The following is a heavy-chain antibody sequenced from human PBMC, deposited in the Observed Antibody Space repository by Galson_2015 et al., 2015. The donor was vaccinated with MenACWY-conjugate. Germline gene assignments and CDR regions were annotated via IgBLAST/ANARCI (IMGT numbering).Heavy chain of an antibody. V-gene: IGHV6-1*01. CDR2: TYYRSKWYN. CDR1: GDSVSSHSAA. D-gene: IGHD1-26*01. J-gene: IGHJ4*02. Sequence: CAISGDSVSSHSAAWNWVRQSPSRGLEWLGRTYYRSKWYNDYALSVKSRITINPDTSKSQFSLQLNSVTPEDTAIYYCARQYSGGFDYWCQGTLVTASS. CDR3: ARQYSGGFDY.